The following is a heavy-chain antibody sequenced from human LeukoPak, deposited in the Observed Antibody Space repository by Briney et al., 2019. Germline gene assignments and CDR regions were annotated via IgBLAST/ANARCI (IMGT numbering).Heavy chain of an antibody. D-gene: IGHD3-3*01. CDR3: ASLITIFGVVIQDAFDI. J-gene: IGHJ3*02. CDR1: GGTFSSYT. CDR2: IIPILGIA. V-gene: IGHV1-69*02. Sequence: ASVKVSCKASGGTFSSYTISWVRQAPGQGLEWMGRIIPILGIANYAQKFQGRVTITADKSTSTAYMELSSLRSEDTAAYYCASLITIFGVVIQDAFDIWGQGTMVTVSS.